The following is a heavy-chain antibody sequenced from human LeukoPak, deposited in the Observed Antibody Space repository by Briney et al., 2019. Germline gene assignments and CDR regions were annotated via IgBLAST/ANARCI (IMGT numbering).Heavy chain of an antibody. J-gene: IGHJ4*02. CDR3: AKAYFAMVRGPFDY. D-gene: IGHD3-10*01. V-gene: IGHV3-23*01. CDR2: ISGSGGST. CDR1: GFTFSSYA. Sequence: GGSLRLSCAASGFTFSSYAMSWVRQAPGKGLEWVSAISGSGGSTYYADSVKGRFTISRDNSKNTLYLHMNSLRAEDTAVYYCAKAYFAMVRGPFDYWGQGTLVTVSS.